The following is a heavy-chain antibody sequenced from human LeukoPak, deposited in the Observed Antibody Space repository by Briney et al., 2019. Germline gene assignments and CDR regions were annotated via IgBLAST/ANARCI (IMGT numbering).Heavy chain of an antibody. D-gene: IGHD1-26*01. CDR2: IYYSGST. J-gene: IGHJ4*02. V-gene: IGHV4-59*08. CDR1: GGSISSYY. CDR3: ARLRQGGSYEVYYFDY. Sequence: SETLSLTCTVSGGSISSYYWSWIRQPPGKGLEWIGYIYYSGSTNYNPSLKSRVTISVDTSKNQFSLKLSSVTAADTAVYYCARLRQGGSYEVYYFDYWGQGTLVTVSS.